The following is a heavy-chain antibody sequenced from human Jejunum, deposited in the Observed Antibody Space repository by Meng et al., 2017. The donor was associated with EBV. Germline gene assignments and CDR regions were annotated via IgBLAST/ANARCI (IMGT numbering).Heavy chain of an antibody. CDR3: VRDSSFNVH. CDR2: ISSGSSFI. J-gene: IGHJ4*02. D-gene: IGHD3-16*02. Sequence: EVQWVCSGGGLVKPGGSLRLSLAASGFTFSSYSMNWVRQAPGKGLEWVSYISSGSSFIYYADSVKGRFTISRDDAKNSLFLQLNSLRAEDTAVYYCVRDSSFNVHWGQGTLVTVSS. CDR1: GFTFSSYS. V-gene: IGHV3-21*02.